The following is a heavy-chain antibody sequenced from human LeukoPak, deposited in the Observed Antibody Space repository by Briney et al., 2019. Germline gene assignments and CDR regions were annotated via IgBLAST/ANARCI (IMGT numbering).Heavy chain of an antibody. CDR1: GYTLTELS. D-gene: IGHD3-10*01. V-gene: IGHV1-24*01. CDR3: ATVAARPPITPFDY. Sequence: ASVKVSCKVSGYTLTELSMHWVRQAPGKGLEWMGGFDPEDGETIYAQKFQGRVTMTEDTSTDTAYMELSSLRSEDTAVYYCATVAARPPITPFDYWGQGTLVTVSS. CDR2: FDPEDGET. J-gene: IGHJ4*02.